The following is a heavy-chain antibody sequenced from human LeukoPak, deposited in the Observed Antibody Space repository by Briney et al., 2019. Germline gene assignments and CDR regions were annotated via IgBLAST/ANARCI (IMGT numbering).Heavy chain of an antibody. CDR2: ISSSGSTI. Sequence: GGSLRLSCAASGFTFSDYYMSWIRQAPGKGLEWVSYISSSGSTIYYADSVKGLFTISRDNAKNSLYLQMNSLRAEDTAVYYCARVLYCSSTSCQGRLMGRWFDPWGQGTLVTVSS. V-gene: IGHV3-11*01. CDR1: GFTFSDYY. CDR3: ARVLYCSSTSCQGRLMGRWFDP. J-gene: IGHJ5*02. D-gene: IGHD2-2*01.